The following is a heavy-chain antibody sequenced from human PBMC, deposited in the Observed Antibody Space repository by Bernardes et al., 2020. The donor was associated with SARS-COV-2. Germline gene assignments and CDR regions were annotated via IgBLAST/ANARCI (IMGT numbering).Heavy chain of an antibody. CDR3: TTVVVYYHSSGPNRGHY. CDR1: GFTFTNAW. J-gene: IGHJ4*02. V-gene: IGHV3-15*01. Sequence: GGSLRLSCAASGFTFTNAWMSWVRQAPGKGLEWVGRIKSKTDGGTTDYAAPVKGRFTISRDDSKNTLYLQVNSLKTEDTAVYYCTTVVVYYHSSGPNRGHYWGQGTLVTVSS. CDR2: IKSKTDGGTT. D-gene: IGHD3-22*01.